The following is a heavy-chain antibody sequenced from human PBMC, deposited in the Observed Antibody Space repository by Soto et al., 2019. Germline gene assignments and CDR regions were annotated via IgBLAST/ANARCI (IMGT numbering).Heavy chain of an antibody. CDR3: ASHVMVYAIPSYGMDV. CDR2: IIPIFGTA. V-gene: IGHV1-69*13. J-gene: IGHJ6*02. Sequence: GASVKVSCKASGCTFSSYAISCVRQAPGQGLEWMGGIIPIFGTANYAQKFQGRVTITADESTSTAYMELSSLRSEDTAVYYCASHVMVYAIPSYGMDVWGQGTTVTVSS. D-gene: IGHD2-8*01. CDR1: GCTFSSYA.